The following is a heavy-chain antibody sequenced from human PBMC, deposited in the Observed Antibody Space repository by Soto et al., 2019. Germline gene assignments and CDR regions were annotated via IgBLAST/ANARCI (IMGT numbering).Heavy chain of an antibody. Sequence: EVQLLESGGDLVQPGGSLRLSCAASGFTFHFYAMTWVRQAPGRGLEWVSAISGNGANTYYADSVKGRFTISRDNSKNTLYLQMDTLRDEDTAVYHCARTFPPETSRYFDSWGQGTLVTVSS. V-gene: IGHV3-23*01. D-gene: IGHD4-17*01. CDR2: ISGNGANT. CDR1: GFTFHFYA. J-gene: IGHJ4*02. CDR3: ARTFPPETSRYFDS.